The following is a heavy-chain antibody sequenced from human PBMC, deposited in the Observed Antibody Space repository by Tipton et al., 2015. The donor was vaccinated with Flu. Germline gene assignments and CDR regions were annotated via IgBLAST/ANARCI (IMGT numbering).Heavy chain of an antibody. CDR2: INPRGGTT. CDR3: AREGSAGGNFDS. Sequence: QLVQSGAEVKKPGAAFKVSCKATGYSFTSYSMHWVRKGPGQGLEWMGTINPRGGTTSPAQKFQDRVTMTRDTSTSTVYMELTSLRSEDTAIYYCAREGSAGGNFDSWVQGILVTVSS. J-gene: IGHJ5*01. CDR1: GYSFTSYS. V-gene: IGHV1-46*01. D-gene: IGHD4-23*01.